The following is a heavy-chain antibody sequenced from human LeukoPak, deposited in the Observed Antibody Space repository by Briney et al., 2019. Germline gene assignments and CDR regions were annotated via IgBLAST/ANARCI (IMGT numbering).Heavy chain of an antibody. CDR2: INPNSGGT. V-gene: IGHV1-2*02. J-gene: IGHJ5*02. D-gene: IGHD3-10*01. Sequence: ASVKVSCKASGYTFTGYYMHWVRQAPGQGLGWMGWINPNSGGTNYAQKFQGRVTMTRDTSISTAYMELSRLRSDDTAVYYCARDPSGLWFGEQNNWFDPWGQGTLVTVSS. CDR3: ARDPSGLWFGEQNNWFDP. CDR1: GYTFTGYY.